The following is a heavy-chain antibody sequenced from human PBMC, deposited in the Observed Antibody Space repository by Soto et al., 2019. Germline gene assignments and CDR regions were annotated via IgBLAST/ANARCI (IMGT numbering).Heavy chain of an antibody. CDR2: ISGSGGII. Sequence: QVQLVESGGGSVKPGGSLRLSCAASGLTFGGFYMGWIRQAPGRGLEWVSFISGSGGIIYLADSVKGRFAISRDNTKNSLYLQMNSLRAEDTAVYYCGRDTYYDGSGYHSGGVDFWGQGTLVTVSS. D-gene: IGHD3-22*01. V-gene: IGHV3-11*01. CDR1: GLTFGGFY. J-gene: IGHJ4*02. CDR3: GRDTYYDGSGYHSGGVDF.